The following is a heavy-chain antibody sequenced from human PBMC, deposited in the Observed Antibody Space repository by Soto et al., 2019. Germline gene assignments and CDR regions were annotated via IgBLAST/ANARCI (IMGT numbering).Heavy chain of an antibody. D-gene: IGHD2-21*02. CDR2: IYYSGST. Sequence: SETLSLTCTVSGGSISSYYWSWIRQPPGKGLEWIGYIYYSGSTYNNPSLKSRVTISVDTSKNQFSLKLSSVTAADTAVYYCARYCGGDCYSFDYWGRGTLVTVSS. J-gene: IGHJ4*02. CDR3: ARYCGGDCYSFDY. V-gene: IGHV4-59*06. CDR1: GGSISSYY.